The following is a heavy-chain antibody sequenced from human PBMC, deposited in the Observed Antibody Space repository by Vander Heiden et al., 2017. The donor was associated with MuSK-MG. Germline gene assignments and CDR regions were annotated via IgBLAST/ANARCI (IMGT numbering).Heavy chain of an antibody. CDR3: AGDLGGYSGYLDY. J-gene: IGHJ4*02. V-gene: IGHV3-21*06. Sequence: EVQLVESGGGLVKPGGSLRLSCAASGLNFNIYNLNWVRQAPGKGLEWVSSIDRNSRYIYYADSVKGRFTVSRDNAMNLLYLQMNSLRVEDTAVYYCAGDLGGYSGYLDYWGQGTLVTVSS. CDR2: IDRNSRYI. D-gene: IGHD5-12*01. CDR1: GLNFNIYN.